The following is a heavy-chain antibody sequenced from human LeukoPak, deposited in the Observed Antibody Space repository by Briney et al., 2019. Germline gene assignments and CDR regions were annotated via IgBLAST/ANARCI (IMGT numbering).Heavy chain of an antibody. D-gene: IGHD6-13*01. V-gene: IGHV3-30*03. Sequence: GGSLRLSCAASGFTFSSYGMHWVRQAPGKGLEWVAVISYDGSNKYYADSVKGRFTISRDNSKNTLYLQMNSLRAEDTAVYYCASGRRGIIAAGLDYWGQGTLVTVSS. CDR1: GFTFSSYG. CDR3: ASGRRGIIAAGLDY. J-gene: IGHJ4*02. CDR2: ISYDGSNK.